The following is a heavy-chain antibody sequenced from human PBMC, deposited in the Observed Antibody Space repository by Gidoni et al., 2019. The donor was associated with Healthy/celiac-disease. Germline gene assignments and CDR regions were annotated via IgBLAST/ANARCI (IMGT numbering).Heavy chain of an antibody. CDR3: AREREYIYGYRFGVDY. CDR2: INHSGST. Sequence: QVQLQPWGAGLLTPSETLSLTCAVYGGSFSGYYWSWIRQPPGKGLEWIGEINHSGSTNYNPSLKSRVTISVDTSKNQFSLKLSSVTAADTAVYYCAREREYIYGYRFGVDYWGQGTLVTVSS. J-gene: IGHJ4*02. D-gene: IGHD5-18*01. CDR1: GGSFSGYY. V-gene: IGHV4-34*01.